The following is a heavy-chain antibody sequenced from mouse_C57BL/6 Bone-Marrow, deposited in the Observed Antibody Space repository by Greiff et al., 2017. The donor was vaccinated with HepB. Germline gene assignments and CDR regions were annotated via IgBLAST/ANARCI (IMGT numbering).Heavy chain of an antibody. V-gene: IGHV10-1*01. D-gene: IGHD2-2*01. J-gene: IGHJ2*01. CDR2: IRSKSNNYAT. CDR3: VRHSMVTNYFDY. CDR1: GFSFNTYA. Sequence: EVQLVESGGGLVQPKGSLKLSCAASGFSFNTYAMNWVRQAPGKGLEWVARIRSKSNNYATYYADTVKDRFTISRDDSESMLYLQMNNLKTEDTAMYYCVRHSMVTNYFDYWGQGTTLTVSS.